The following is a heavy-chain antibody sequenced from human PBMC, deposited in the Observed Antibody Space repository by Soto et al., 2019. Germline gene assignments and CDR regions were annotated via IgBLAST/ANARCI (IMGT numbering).Heavy chain of an antibody. V-gene: IGHV4-30-4*01. CDR2: IYYSGST. Sequence: PSETLSLTCTVSGGSISSGDYYWSWIRQPPGKGLEWIGYIYYSGSTYCNPSLKGRVTISVDTSKNQFSLKLSSVTAADTAVYYCARESSNYGDNWFGPWGQGTLVTVSS. D-gene: IGHD4-4*01. CDR1: GGSISSGDYY. CDR3: ARESSNYGDNWFGP. J-gene: IGHJ5*02.